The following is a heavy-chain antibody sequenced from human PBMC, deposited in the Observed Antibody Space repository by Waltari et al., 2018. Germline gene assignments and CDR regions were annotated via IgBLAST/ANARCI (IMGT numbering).Heavy chain of an antibody. Sequence: QVQLVESGGGVVQPGRSLRLSCAASGFTFSSYAMHWVRQAPGNGLEWVAVISYDGSNKYYADSGKGRFTISRDNSKNTLYLQMNSLRAEDTAVYYCARDQEEYSSSWYGSSAFDIWGQGTMVTVSS. V-gene: IGHV3-30-3*01. CDR2: ISYDGSNK. D-gene: IGHD6-13*01. J-gene: IGHJ3*02. CDR1: GFTFSSYA. CDR3: ARDQEEYSSSWYGSSAFDI.